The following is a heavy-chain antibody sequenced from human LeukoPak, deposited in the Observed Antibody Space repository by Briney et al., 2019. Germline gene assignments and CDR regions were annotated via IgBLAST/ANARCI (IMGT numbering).Heavy chain of an antibody. J-gene: IGHJ3*02. CDR3: AGSFTIFGVVTGAFDI. Sequence: SETLSLTCTVSGGSISGYYWSWIRQPPGRGLEWIAYIYYSGSTGYNPSLKSRVTISVDTSKNQFSLKLSSVTAADTAVYYCAGSFTIFGVVTGAFDIWGQGTMVTVSS. CDR2: IYYSGST. D-gene: IGHD3-3*01. CDR1: GGSISGYY. V-gene: IGHV4-59*01.